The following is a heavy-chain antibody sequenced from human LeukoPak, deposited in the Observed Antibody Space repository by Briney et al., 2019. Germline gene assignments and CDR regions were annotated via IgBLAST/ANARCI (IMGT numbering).Heavy chain of an antibody. CDR1: DGSISSHY. V-gene: IGHV4-59*11. CDR3: ARAVTIFGAVSWFDP. D-gene: IGHD3-3*01. Sequence: PSETLSLTRIVSDGSISSHYWSWIRQPPGKGLEWIGYINYSGSTNFNPSLKSRVTMSVDTSKNQFSLKLNSVTAADSAVYYCARAVTIFGAVSWFDPWGQGTLVTVSS. J-gene: IGHJ5*02. CDR2: INYSGST.